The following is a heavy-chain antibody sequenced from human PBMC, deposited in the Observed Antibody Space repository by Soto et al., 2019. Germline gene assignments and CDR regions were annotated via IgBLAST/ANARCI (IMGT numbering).Heavy chain of an antibody. CDR2: IFYLGSS. V-gene: IGHV4-39*01. CDR1: GDSIISSDFY. J-gene: IGHJ5*02. D-gene: IGHD3-3*02. CDR3: ARHSLALRKNNWFDP. Sequence: SETLSLTCTVSGDSIISSDFYWGCFRQPPGKGLEWIGSIFYLGSSYYNPSLKSRVTMSVDTSKNQFSLRLRSVTAADTALYFCARHSLALRKNNWFDPWGQGIMVT.